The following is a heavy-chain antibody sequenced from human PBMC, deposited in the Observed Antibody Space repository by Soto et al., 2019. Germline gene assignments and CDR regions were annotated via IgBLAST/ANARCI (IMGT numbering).Heavy chain of an antibody. CDR1: GFTVSSNY. CDR3: ARDPGDYDAFDI. V-gene: IGHV3-53*01. J-gene: IGHJ3*02. D-gene: IGHD4-17*01. CDR2: IYSGGRT. Sequence: EVQLMESGGGLIQPGGSLRLSCAASGFTVSSNYMSWVRQAPGKGLEWVSVIYSGGRTNYADSVKGRFTISRDNSKNTLYLQMNSLRAEDTAVYHCARDPGDYDAFDIWGQGTMVTVSS.